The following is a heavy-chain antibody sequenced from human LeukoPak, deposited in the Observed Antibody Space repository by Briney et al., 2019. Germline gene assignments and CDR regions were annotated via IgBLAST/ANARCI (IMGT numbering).Heavy chain of an antibody. D-gene: IGHD3-10*01. CDR2: IKQDGSEK. J-gene: IGHJ4*02. CDR3: AGTPMVRAAYYFDY. Sequence: GGSLRLSCAASGFTFSSYWMSWVRQAPGKGLEWVANIKQDGSEKYYVDSVKRRFTISRDNAKNSLYLQMNSLRAEDTAVYYCAGTPMVRAAYYFDYWGQGTLVTVSS. CDR1: GFTFSSYW. V-gene: IGHV3-7*01.